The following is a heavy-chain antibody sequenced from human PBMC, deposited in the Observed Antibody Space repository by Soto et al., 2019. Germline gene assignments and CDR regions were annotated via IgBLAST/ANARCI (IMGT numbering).Heavy chain of an antibody. V-gene: IGHV1-69*12. CDR3: ARGADRLRWHTGADL. CDR2: IIPIFGTA. D-gene: IGHD4-17*01. J-gene: IGHJ2*01. Sequence: QVQLVQSGAEVKKPGSSVKVSCKASGGTFSSYAISWVRQAPGQGLEWMGGIIPIFGTANYAQKFQGKVTITADESTSRAYMELRSLRSEDTAVYYCARGADRLRWHTGADLWGRGTLVTVSS. CDR1: GGTFSSYA.